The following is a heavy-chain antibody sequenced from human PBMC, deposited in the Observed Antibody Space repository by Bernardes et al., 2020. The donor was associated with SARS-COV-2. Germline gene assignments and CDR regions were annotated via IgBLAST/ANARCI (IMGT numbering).Heavy chain of an antibody. D-gene: IGHD1-20*01. CDR1: GFNFGSYG. J-gene: IGHJ4*02. CDR3: AKELNWNHFDY. Sequence: GGSLRLSCAASGFNFGSYGMVWVRQGPGKGLEWVAFIRNDGTNKYYADSVKGRFTISRDNSKNTLFLQMNSLRTEDTAVYYCAKELNWNHFDYWGQGSLVSVSS. V-gene: IGHV3-30*02. CDR2: IRNDGTNK.